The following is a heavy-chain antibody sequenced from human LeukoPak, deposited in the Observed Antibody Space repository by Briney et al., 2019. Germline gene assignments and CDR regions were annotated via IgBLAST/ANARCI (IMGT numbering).Heavy chain of an antibody. CDR2: IYYSGST. J-gene: IGHJ1*01. CDR1: GGSISTYY. D-gene: IGHD6-6*01. Sequence: PSETLSLTCTVSGGSISTYYWNWIRQPPGKGLEWIGYIYYSGSTNYNPSLQSRVTISVDTSKNQFSLNLNSVTAADTAVYYCARGGAARLHFQNWGQGTLVTVSS. CDR3: ARGGAARLHFQN. V-gene: IGHV4-59*01.